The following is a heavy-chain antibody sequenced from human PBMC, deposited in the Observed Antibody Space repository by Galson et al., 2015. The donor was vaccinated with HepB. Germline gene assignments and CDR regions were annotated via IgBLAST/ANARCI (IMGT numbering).Heavy chain of an antibody. D-gene: IGHD6-13*01. CDR1: GGSFSGYY. J-gene: IGHJ4*02. V-gene: IGHV4-34*01. Sequence: SETLSLTCAVYGGSFSGYYWSWIRQPPGKGLEWIGEINHSGSTNYNPSLKSRVTISVGTSKNQFSLKLSSVTAADTAVYYCYSSSWRGDYWGQGTLVTVSS. CDR3: YSSSWRGDY. CDR2: INHSGST.